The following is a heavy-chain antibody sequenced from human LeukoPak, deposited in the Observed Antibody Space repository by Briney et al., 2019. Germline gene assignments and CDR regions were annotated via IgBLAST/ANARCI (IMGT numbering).Heavy chain of an antibody. CDR1: GGTFSSYA. Sequence: ASVTVSCKASGGTFSSYAISWVRQAPGQGLEWMGGIIPIFGTANYAQKFQGRVTITADESTSTAYMELSSLRSEDTAVYYCARAHFWSGYRYYYYYGMDVWGQGTTVTVSS. CDR3: ARAHFWSGYRYYYYYGMDV. CDR2: IIPIFGTA. J-gene: IGHJ6*02. V-gene: IGHV1-69*13. D-gene: IGHD3-3*01.